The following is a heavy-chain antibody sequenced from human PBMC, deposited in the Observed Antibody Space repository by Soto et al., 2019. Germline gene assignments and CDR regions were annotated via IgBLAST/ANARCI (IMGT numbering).Heavy chain of an antibody. CDR1: GGSITSTDYY. CDR3: ASERSFGYRCFDY. J-gene: IGHJ4*02. D-gene: IGHD3-10*01. CDR2: IYYRGST. Sequence: QVQLQESGPGLVKPSETLSLTCTVSGGSITSTDYYWSWIRQPPGKGLEWIGYIYYRGSTYYNPSPKSRVTTTVDTSKNQFSLTLGSVTAADTAVYSCASERSFGYRCFDYWGQGTLVTVSS. V-gene: IGHV4-30-4*01.